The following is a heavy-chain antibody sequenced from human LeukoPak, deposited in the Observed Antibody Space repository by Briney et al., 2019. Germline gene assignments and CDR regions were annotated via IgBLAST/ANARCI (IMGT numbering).Heavy chain of an antibody. CDR2: INQDGSEK. D-gene: IGHD2-21*01. CDR1: GFTFSTYW. V-gene: IGHV3-7*01. J-gene: IGHJ4*02. Sequence: GGSLRLSCAASGFTFSTYWMTWVRQAPGKGLEWVANINQDGSEKHYVDSVKGRFTISRDNAKNSLYLQMNSLRAEDTAVYYCARGYGYSSTDYWGQGTLVTVSS. CDR3: ARGYGYSSTDY.